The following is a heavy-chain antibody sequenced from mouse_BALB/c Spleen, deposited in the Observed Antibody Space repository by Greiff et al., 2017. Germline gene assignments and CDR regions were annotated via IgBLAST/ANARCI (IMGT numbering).Heavy chain of an antibody. CDR3: ARAGDYVPFAY. J-gene: IGHJ3*01. CDR1: GFTFSSYA. CDR2: ISSGGSYT. D-gene: IGHD2-4*01. Sequence: DVHLVESGGGLVKPGGSLKLSCAASGFTFSSYAMSWVRQSPEKRLEWVAEISSGGSYTYYPDTVTGRFTISRDNAKNTLYLEMSSLRSEDTAMYYCARAGDYVPFAYWGQGTLVTVSA. V-gene: IGHV5-9-4*01.